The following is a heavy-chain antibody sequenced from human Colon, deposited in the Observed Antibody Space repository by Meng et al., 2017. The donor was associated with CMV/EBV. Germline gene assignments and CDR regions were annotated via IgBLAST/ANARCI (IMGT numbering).Heavy chain of an antibody. Sequence: GESLKISCEASGFTSSSYTMHWVRQAPGKGLEWVSSISSSGSYLHYADSVKGRFTISRDNSKNTLYLEMSSLRAEDTAVYYCVKRGDFVVVTTPIVWGQGTLVTVS. CDR1: GFTSSSYT. V-gene: IGHV3-21*04. CDR3: VKRGDFVVVTTPIV. CDR2: ISSSGSYL. J-gene: IGHJ4*02. D-gene: IGHD2-2*01.